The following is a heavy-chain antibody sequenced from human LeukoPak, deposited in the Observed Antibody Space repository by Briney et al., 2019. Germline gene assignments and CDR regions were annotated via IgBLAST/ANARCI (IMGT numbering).Heavy chain of an antibody. CDR2: IKSKTDGGTT. V-gene: IGHV3-15*01. CDR3: TISYGSGSSY. J-gene: IGHJ4*02. CDR1: GLTFSNAW. Sequence: GGSLRLSCAASGLTFSNAWMSWVRQAPGKGLEWVGRIKSKTDGGTTDYAAPVKGRFTISRDDSKNALYLQMNSLKTEDTAVYYCTISYGSGSSYWGQGTLVTVSS. D-gene: IGHD3-10*01.